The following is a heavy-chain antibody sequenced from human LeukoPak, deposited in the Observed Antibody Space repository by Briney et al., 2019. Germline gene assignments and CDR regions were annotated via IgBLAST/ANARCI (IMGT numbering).Heavy chain of an antibody. J-gene: IGHJ4*02. CDR1: GGSISSYY. Sequence: SETLSLTCTVSGGSISSYYWSWIRQPPGKGLEWIGYIYYSGSTNYNPSLKSRVTISVDTSKNQFSLKLSSVTAADTAVYYCARGETPQYQDPTLIDYWGQGTLVTVSS. CDR3: ARGETPQYQDPTLIDY. D-gene: IGHD4-23*01. CDR2: IYYSGST. V-gene: IGHV4-59*08.